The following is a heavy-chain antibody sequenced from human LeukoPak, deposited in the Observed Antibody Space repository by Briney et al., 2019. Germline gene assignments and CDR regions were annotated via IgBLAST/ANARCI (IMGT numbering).Heavy chain of an antibody. V-gene: IGHV3-21*03. J-gene: IGHJ4*02. Sequence: GRSLRLSCAASGFTFSSYNMNWVRQAPGKGLEWVSSITSSSNYIYYADSVKGRFTIFRDNAKNSLYLQMNSLRAEDTTVYYCARDCWDYGSGSYCGIDYWGQGTLVTVSS. CDR2: ITSSSNYI. CDR3: ARDCWDYGSGSYCGIDY. D-gene: IGHD3-10*01. CDR1: GFTFSSYN.